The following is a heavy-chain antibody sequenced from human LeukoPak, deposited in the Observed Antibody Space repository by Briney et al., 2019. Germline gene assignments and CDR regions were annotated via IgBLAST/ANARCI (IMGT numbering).Heavy chain of an antibody. CDR3: ARNHFNQNVFDV. Sequence: GGSQRLSCAASGFTFTDYAFHWVRQAPGKGLEWVTIISYSGESYADSVRGRFAISRDNSKNTVCLQMDSLRADDTAMYYCARNHFNQNVFDVWGQGTMVTVSS. CDR2: ISYSGE. V-gene: IGHV3-30*01. D-gene: IGHD1-14*01. CDR1: GFTFTDYA. J-gene: IGHJ3*01.